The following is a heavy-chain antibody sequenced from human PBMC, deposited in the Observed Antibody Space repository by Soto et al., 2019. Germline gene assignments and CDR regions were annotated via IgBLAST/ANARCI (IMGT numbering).Heavy chain of an antibody. CDR3: ATVTYYYDSSGYYQLYHFDY. CDR1: GYTLTELS. Sequence: ASVKVSCKVSGYTLTELSMHWVRQAPGKGLEWMGGFDPEDGETIYAQKFQGRVTMTEDTSTDTAYMELSSLRSEDTAVYYCATVTYYYDSSGYYQLYHFDYWGQGTLVTVSS. D-gene: IGHD3-22*01. V-gene: IGHV1-24*01. CDR2: FDPEDGET. J-gene: IGHJ4*02.